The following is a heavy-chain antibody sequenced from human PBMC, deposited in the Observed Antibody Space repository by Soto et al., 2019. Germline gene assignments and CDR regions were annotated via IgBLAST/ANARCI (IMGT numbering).Heavy chain of an antibody. V-gene: IGHV3-23*01. CDR2: ISGSGGST. CDR1: GFTFSSYA. CDR3: AIRMGDVPADASLTYFDD. D-gene: IGHD2-2*01. Sequence: GGSLRLSCAASGFTFSSYAMSWVRQAPGKGLEWVSAISGSGGSTYYADSVKGRFTISRDNSKNTLYLQMNSLRAEDTAVYYCAIRMGDVPADASLTYFDDWRQGPLVTVSS. J-gene: IGHJ4*02.